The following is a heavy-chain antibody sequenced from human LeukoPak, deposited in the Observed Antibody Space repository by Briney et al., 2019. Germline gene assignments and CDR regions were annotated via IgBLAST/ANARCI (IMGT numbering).Heavy chain of an antibody. Sequence: GGSLRLSCAASGFTFSRNGMTWVRQAPGKGLEWVSAISGSGGSTYYADSVKGRFTISRDNSKNTLYLQMNSLRAEDTAVYYCARIVVVVAATTVDAFDIWGQGTMVTVSS. CDR2: ISGSGGST. V-gene: IGHV3-23*01. D-gene: IGHD2-15*01. CDR1: GFTFSRNG. CDR3: ARIVVVVAATTVDAFDI. J-gene: IGHJ3*02.